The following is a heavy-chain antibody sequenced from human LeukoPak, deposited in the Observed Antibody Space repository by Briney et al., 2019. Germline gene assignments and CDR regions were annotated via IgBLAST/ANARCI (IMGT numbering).Heavy chain of an antibody. CDR1: GFTFSSYA. V-gene: IGHV3-30-3*01. J-gene: IGHJ6*02. D-gene: IGHD3-3*01. CDR3: AKDNGEDGTLFGVVTDSFPYYCGMDV. Sequence: GRSLRLSCAASGFTFSSYAMHCVRQAPGKGLEWVAVISYDGSNKYYADSVKGRFTISRDNSKTTLYLQMNSLRDEDTAVYYCAKDNGEDGTLFGVVTDSFPYYCGMDVWGQGTPVTVSS. CDR2: ISYDGSNK.